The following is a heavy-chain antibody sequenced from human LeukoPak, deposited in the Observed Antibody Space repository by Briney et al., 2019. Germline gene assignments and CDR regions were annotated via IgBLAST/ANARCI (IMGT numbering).Heavy chain of an antibody. D-gene: IGHD5-18*01. CDR1: AFTFDNYG. CDR3: ARGRYSYGYYYYYGMDV. V-gene: IGHV3-30*02. Sequence: GGSLRLSCAASAFTFDNYGMHWVRQAPGKGLEWVAFIRYDGSNKYYADSVKGRFTISRDNSKNTLFLQMNSLRAEDTAVYYCARGRYSYGYYYYYGMDVWGQGTTVTVSS. J-gene: IGHJ6*02. CDR2: IRYDGSNK.